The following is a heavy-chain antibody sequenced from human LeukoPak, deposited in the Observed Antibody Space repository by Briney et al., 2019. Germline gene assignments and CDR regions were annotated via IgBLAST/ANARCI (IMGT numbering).Heavy chain of an antibody. CDR2: INHSGST. J-gene: IGHJ4*02. Sequence: SETLSLTCAVYGGSFSGYYWSWIRQPPGKGLEWIGEINHSGSTNYNPSLKSRVTISVDTSKNQFSLKLSSVTAADTAVYYCARSRTYDFWSGYYRDYWGQGTLVTVSS. CDR3: ARSRTYDFWSGYYRDY. D-gene: IGHD3-3*01. CDR1: GGSFSGYY. V-gene: IGHV4-34*01.